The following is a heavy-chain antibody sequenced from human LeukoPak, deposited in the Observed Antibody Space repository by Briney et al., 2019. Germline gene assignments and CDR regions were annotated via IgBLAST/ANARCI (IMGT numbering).Heavy chain of an antibody. V-gene: IGHV7-4-1*02. CDR3: ARVPMTTVTYYFDY. D-gene: IGHD4-17*01. Sequence: ASVKVSCKASGYTFTSYAMNWVRQAPGQALEWMGWINTNTGNPTYAQGFTGRFVFSLDTSVSTAYLQISSLKAEDTAVYYCARVPMTTVTYYFDYWGQGTLVTVSS. CDR2: INTNTGNP. J-gene: IGHJ4*02. CDR1: GYTFTSYA.